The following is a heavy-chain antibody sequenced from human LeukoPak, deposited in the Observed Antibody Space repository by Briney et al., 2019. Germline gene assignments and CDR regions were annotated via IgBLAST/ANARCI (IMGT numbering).Heavy chain of an antibody. V-gene: IGHV1-2*02. CDR3: ATYTSAIQYFLY. J-gene: IGHJ4*02. CDR2: VNPSGGAT. D-gene: IGHD6-19*01. Sequence: ASVKVSCKASGYSFTDYYIHWVRQAPGQGPEWMGWVNPSGGATKSAQKFQDRVTMTRDTSISTAYLELSGLTSDDTAVYYCATYTSAIQYFLYWGLGTLVTVSS. CDR1: GYSFTDYY.